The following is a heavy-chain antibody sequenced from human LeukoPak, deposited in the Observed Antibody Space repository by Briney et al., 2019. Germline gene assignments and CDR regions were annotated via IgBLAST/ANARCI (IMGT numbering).Heavy chain of an antibody. CDR3: ARLTGVGVKIDY. CDR1: GGSISSSSYY. D-gene: IGHD3-10*01. Sequence: PSETLSLTCTVSGGSISSSSYYWGWIRQPPGKGLEWIGSIYYSGSTYYNPSLKSRVTISVDTSKNQFSLKLSSVTAADAAVYYCARLTGVGVKIDYWGQGTLVTVSS. J-gene: IGHJ4*02. CDR2: IYYSGST. V-gene: IGHV4-39*01.